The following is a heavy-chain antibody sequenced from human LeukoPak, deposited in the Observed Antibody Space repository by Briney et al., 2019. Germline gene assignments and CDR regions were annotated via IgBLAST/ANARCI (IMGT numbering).Heavy chain of an antibody. CDR2: INQDGGAK. V-gene: IGHV3-7*03. CDR3: ATIDSSSPRD. CDR1: GCTFSGYW. D-gene: IGHD6-13*01. Sequence: GGSLRLSCVASGCTFSGYWMTWVRQQPGKGLEWVANINQDGGAKYYLDSVKGRFTISRDNANNSLYLQMNSLRVDDTAVYYCATIDSSSPRDWGQGTLVTVSS. J-gene: IGHJ4*02.